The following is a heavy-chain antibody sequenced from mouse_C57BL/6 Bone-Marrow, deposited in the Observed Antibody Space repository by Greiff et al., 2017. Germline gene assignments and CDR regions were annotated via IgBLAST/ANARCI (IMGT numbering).Heavy chain of an antibody. V-gene: IGHV14-4*01. CDR2: IDPENGDT. J-gene: IGHJ4*01. CDR3: LTLSYYYAMDY. CDR1: GFNIKDDC. Sequence: EVQLQQSGAELVRPGASVKLSCTASGFNIKDDCMNWVKQRPEKGLEWIGWIDPENGDTEYASKFQGKATIPADTSSNKAYLQLSRLTSEDTAFYYCLTLSYYYAMDYWGQGTSVTVSA.